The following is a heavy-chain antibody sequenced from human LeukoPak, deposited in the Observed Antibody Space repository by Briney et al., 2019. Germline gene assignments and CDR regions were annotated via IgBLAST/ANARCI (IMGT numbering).Heavy chain of an antibody. V-gene: IGHV3-23*01. D-gene: IGHD4-11*01. CDR2: ISGSGATT. CDR1: DVIFSNYA. CDR3: AKDPYGSTVTKSAFGY. Sequence: GGSLRLSCAASDVIFSNYAMSWVRQAPGKGLEWVSTISGSGATTYYADSVKGRFSISRDNSKNTLYLQMHSLRAEDTAVYYCAKDPYGSTVTKSAFGYWGQGSLVTVS. J-gene: IGHJ4*02.